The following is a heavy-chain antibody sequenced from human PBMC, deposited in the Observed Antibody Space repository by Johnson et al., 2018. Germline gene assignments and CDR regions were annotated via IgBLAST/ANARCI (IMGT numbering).Heavy chain of an antibody. CDR1: GFTFSSYG. J-gene: IGHJ6*02. CDR2: IWFDGSN. D-gene: IGHD3-3*01. Sequence: QVQLVESGGGVVQXGRSLRLSCAASGFTFSSYGMHWVRQAPGNGLEWVAVIWFDGSNRDNSKNTLYLQMNSLRAEDSAVYFCAKGMVAVGSSDFWSGPGYTMDAWGQGTTVSVSS. CDR3: AKGMVAVGSSDFWSGPGYTMDA. V-gene: IGHV3-33*06.